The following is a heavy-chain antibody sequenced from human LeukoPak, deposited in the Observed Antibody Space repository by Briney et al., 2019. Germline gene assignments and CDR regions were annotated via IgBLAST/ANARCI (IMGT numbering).Heavy chain of an antibody. V-gene: IGHV3-23*01. J-gene: IGHJ4*02. CDR1: GFTFSSYA. CDR3: AKSRPIVATTDFDY. Sequence: PGGSLRLSCAASGFTFSSYAMTWVRQAPGKGLEWVSSISNSGGTTYYADSVKGRFTISRDNSKNTLYLQMNSLRAEDTAIYYCAKSRPIVATTDFDYWGQGTLVTVPS. D-gene: IGHD5-12*01. CDR2: ISNSGGTT.